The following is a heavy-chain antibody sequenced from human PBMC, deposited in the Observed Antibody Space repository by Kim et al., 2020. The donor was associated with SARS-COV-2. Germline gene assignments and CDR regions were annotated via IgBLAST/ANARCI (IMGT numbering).Heavy chain of an antibody. D-gene: IGHD5-18*01. Sequence: NPSPKSRVTISVDKAKNPFSLKLSSVTAADTAVYYCARGGYSYGLSYDYWGQGTLVTVSS. CDR3: ARGGYSYGLSYDY. J-gene: IGHJ4*02. V-gene: IGHV4-4*02.